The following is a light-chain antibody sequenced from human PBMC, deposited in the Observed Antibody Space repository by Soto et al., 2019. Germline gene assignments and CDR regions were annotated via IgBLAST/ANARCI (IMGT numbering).Light chain of an antibody. Sequence: QAVVTQSSSASASLGSSVKLTCILSSGHSTYIIAWHQQQPGKAPRFLMTLDRSGSYNRGSGVPDRFSGSSSGADRYLTISNPQFEDEGDYYCATWYSNTHKVFGGGTKVTVL. J-gene: IGLJ3*02. CDR2: LDRSGSY. V-gene: IGLV4-60*02. CDR3: ATWYSNTHKV. CDR1: SGHSTYI.